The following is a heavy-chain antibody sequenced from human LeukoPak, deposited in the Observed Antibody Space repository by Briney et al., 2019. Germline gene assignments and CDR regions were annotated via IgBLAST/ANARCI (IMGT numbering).Heavy chain of an antibody. V-gene: IGHV1-8*01. CDR3: ARGGRRAYYCSSTSCYLFDY. D-gene: IGHD2-2*01. CDR2: MNPNSGNT. Sequence: GASVKVSCKASRYTFTSYDINWVRQATGQGLEWMGWMNPNSGNTGYAQKFQGRVTMTRNTSISTAYMELSSLRSEDTAVYYCARGGRRAYYCSSTSCYLFDYWGQGTLVTVSS. J-gene: IGHJ4*02. CDR1: RYTFTSYD.